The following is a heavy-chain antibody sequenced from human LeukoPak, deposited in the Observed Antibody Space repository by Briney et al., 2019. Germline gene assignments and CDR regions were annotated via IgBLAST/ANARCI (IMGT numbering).Heavy chain of an antibody. CDR2: MNPNSGRT. CDR3: TRETSSRYFDY. Sequence: GASVKVSCKASGYTFTSYGISWVRQATGQGLEWMGWMNPNSGRTGYAQNFQGRITITRNTSISTAYMELSSLRSEATAVYYCTRETSSRYFDYWGQGTLVTVSS. V-gene: IGHV1-8*03. CDR1: GYTFTSYG. J-gene: IGHJ4*02.